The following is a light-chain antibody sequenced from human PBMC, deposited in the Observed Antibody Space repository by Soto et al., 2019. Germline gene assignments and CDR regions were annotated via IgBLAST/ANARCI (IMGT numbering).Light chain of an antibody. CDR3: HQYYYTQDT. Sequence: DIVMTQSPDSLAVSLGERATINCRSSQTILYTSNNRNYLAWYQQKSGQPPKLLFSWASTRESGVPDRFSASGSVTDFTLTITSLQAEDVALYYCHQYYYTQDTFGQWTKLEIK. CDR1: QTILYTSNNRNY. CDR2: WAS. V-gene: IGKV4-1*01. J-gene: IGKJ2*01.